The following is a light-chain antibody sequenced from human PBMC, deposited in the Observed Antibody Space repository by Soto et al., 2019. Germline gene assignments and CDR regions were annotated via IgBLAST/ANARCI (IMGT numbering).Light chain of an antibody. J-gene: IGKJ3*01. Sequence: DIQMTQSPSSLSASVGDRVTLTCQASHDITSYLNWYQHKPGKAPKLLIYDASILEAGVPSRFSGSGSGTDFTFTTSSLQPEDIATYYCQKCDYLPIFGPGTTVDFK. CDR2: DAS. V-gene: IGKV1-33*01. CDR1: HDITSY. CDR3: QKCDYLPI.